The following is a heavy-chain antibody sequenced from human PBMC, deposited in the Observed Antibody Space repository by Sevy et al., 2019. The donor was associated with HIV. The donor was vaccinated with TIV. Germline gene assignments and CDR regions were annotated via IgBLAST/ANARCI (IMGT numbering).Heavy chain of an antibody. D-gene: IGHD2-8*01. Sequence: GGSLRLSCAASGFAFSKYSMSWVSQPPGKGLEWVSTLSFGCGEINHADYVKGRFTISRDNSKNSLYLQMNNLRAEDTAVYYCAREGCTKPHDYWGQGTLVTVSS. V-gene: IGHV3-23*01. J-gene: IGHJ4*02. CDR3: AREGCTKPHDY. CDR1: GFAFSKYS. CDR2: LSFGCGEI.